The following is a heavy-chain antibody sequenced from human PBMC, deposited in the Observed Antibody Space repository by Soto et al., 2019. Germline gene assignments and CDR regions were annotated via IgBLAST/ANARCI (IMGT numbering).Heavy chain of an antibody. Sequence: TVSGGSIIHYYWNLIRQPPGKGLEWIGSLYYSGTTYYNPSLKSRVTISVDRTKNQFSLNLTSVTAADMAVYYCVRHSGYSSNWGEFDPWGKGTLVTVSS. CDR2: LYYSGTT. V-gene: IGHV4-39*01. J-gene: IGHJ5*02. CDR1: GGSIIHYY. D-gene: IGHD5-18*01. CDR3: VRHSGYSSNWGEFDP.